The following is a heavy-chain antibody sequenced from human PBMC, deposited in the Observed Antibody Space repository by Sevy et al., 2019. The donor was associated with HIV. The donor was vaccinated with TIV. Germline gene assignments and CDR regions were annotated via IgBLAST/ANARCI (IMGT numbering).Heavy chain of an antibody. J-gene: IGHJ4*02. D-gene: IGHD2-15*01. CDR1: GFTFSSYS. CDR2: ISSSSSTI. CDR3: ARGHRSVVVGVYYFDY. V-gene: IGHV3-48*02. Sequence: GGSLRLSCAASGFTFSSYSMNWVRQAPGKGLEWVSYISSSSSTIYYAASLKGRFTISRDNAENSLYLQMNSLRDEDTAGYYCARGHRSVVVGVYYFDYWGQGTLVTVSS.